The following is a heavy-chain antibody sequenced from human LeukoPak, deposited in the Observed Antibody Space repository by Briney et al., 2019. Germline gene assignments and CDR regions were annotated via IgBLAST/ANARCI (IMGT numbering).Heavy chain of an antibody. CDR2: LSGSGGST. D-gene: IGHD3-16*02. Sequence: PGGSLRLSCAASGFTFSIYAMSWVRQVPGKGPEWVSALSGSGGSTYYADSVKGRFTTSRDNSKNTLHLQMDSLRAEDTAVYYCAKVLNGIMIAFGGVIIDYWGQGTQVTVSS. J-gene: IGHJ4*02. CDR3: AKVLNGIMIAFGGVIIDY. V-gene: IGHV3-23*01. CDR1: GFTFSIYA.